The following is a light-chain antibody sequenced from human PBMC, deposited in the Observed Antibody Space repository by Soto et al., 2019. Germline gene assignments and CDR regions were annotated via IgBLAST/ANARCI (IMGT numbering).Light chain of an antibody. CDR1: SSDVGGYNY. Sequence: QSALTQPASVSGSPGQSITISCTGTSSDVGGYNYVSWFQHHPGKAPKLIIYEVSYRPSGVSNRFSGSKSGDTASLTISGLQAEDEADYYCSSFTNTITRYAFGTGTKAHRP. CDR3: SSFTNTITRYA. CDR2: EVS. J-gene: IGLJ1*01. V-gene: IGLV2-14*01.